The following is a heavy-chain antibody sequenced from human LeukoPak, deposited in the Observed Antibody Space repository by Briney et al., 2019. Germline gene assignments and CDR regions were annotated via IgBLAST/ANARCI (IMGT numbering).Heavy chain of an antibody. J-gene: IGHJ6*02. CDR2: VTNDGSST. V-gene: IGHV3-74*03. CDR3: TRGYYYGMDV. Sequence: PGGSLRLSCAASGFNFRGYSMHWVRQAPGKGLVWVSRVTNDGSSTMYADSVKGRFTISRDNAKSTLYLQMNSLRAEDTAVYYCTRGYYYGMDVWGQGTTVTVPS. CDR1: GFNFRGYS.